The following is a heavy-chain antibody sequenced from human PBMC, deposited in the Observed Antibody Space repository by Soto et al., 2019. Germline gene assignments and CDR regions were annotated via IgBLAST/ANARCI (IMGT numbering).Heavy chain of an antibody. Sequence: SETLSLTCTVSGASISGFYWSWIRKSAGKGLEWIGRIYATGTTDYNPSLKSRVMMSVDTSKKQFSLKLRSVTAADTAVYYCVRDGTKALRDLFAPSGQG. V-gene: IGHV4-4*07. CDR1: GASISGFY. J-gene: IGHJ5*02. D-gene: IGHD1-1*01. CDR2: IYATGTT. CDR3: VRDGTKALRDLFAP.